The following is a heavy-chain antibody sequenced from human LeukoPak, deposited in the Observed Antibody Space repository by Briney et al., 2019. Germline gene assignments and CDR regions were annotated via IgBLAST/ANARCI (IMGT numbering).Heavy chain of an antibody. CDR1: GGSISSYY. D-gene: IGHD3-22*01. V-gene: IGHV4-59*01. J-gene: IGHJ5*02. CDR2: IYYSGST. Sequence: PSETLSLTCTVSGGSISSYYWSWIRQPPGKGLEWIGYIYYSGSTNYNPSLKSRVTISVDTSKNQFSLKLSSVTAADTAVYYCARDNYYDSSGYYYDWFDPWGQGTLVTVSS. CDR3: ARDNYYDSSGYYYDWFDP.